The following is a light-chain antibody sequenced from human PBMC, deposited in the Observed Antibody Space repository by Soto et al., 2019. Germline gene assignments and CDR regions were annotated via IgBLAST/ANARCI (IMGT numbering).Light chain of an antibody. V-gene: IGLV1-40*01. CDR3: QSYDSSMSAV. Sequence: QSVLTQPPSVSGAPGQRVTISCTGSSSNIGAGYDVHWYQQLPGTAPKLLIYGNSNRPSGVPDRFSGSKSGTSASLAITGLQAEEQADYYSQSYDSSMSAVFGGGTQLTVL. J-gene: IGLJ7*01. CDR2: GNS. CDR1: SSNIGAGYD.